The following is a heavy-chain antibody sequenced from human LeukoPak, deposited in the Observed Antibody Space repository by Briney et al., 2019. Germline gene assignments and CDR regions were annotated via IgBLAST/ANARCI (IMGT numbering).Heavy chain of an antibody. J-gene: IGHJ4*02. CDR3: ATHRYSSSWYY. V-gene: IGHV4-38-2*02. CDR2: IYHSGSA. CDR1: GYSISSGYY. Sequence: SEALSLTCTVSGYSISSGYYWGWIRQPPGKGLEWIGSIYHSGSAYYNPSLQSRVTISVHTSKKKFSLKLSSVTAADTAVYYCATHRYSSSWYYWGQGTLVTVSS. D-gene: IGHD6-13*01.